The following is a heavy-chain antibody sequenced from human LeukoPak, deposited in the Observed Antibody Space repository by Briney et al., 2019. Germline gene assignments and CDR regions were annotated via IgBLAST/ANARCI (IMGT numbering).Heavy chain of an antibody. CDR2: IYSGGST. CDR3: ARELPKGVGAFDI. V-gene: IGHV3-66*01. J-gene: IGHJ3*02. Sequence: GGSLRLSCAASGFTFSSYSMNWVRQAPGKGLEWVSVIYSGGSTYYADSVKGRFTISRDNSKNTLYLQMNSLRAEDTAVYYCARELPKGVGAFDIWGQGTMVTVSS. D-gene: IGHD1-26*01. CDR1: GFTFSSYS.